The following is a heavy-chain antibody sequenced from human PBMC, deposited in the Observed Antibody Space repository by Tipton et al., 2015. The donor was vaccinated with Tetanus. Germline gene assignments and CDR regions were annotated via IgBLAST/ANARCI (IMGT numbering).Heavy chain of an antibody. J-gene: IGHJ6*04. CDR1: GFTLSRYT. Sequence: SLRLSCAASGFTLSRYTLNWVRQAPGEGLEWVSSISSSSRYIYYADSVKGRFTISRDNSKNTLSLQLNSLRADDTAIYYCAKEALGVLNLWGNGTTVIVSS. CDR2: ISSSSRYI. CDR3: AKEALGVLNL. V-gene: IGHV3-21*04. D-gene: IGHD1-14*01.